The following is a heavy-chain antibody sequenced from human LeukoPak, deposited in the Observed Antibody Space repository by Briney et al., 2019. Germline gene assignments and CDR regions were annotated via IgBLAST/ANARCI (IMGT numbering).Heavy chain of an antibody. D-gene: IGHD3-10*01. J-gene: IGHJ4*02. V-gene: IGHV3-11*04. CDR3: ARDLSITLLRGVIE. CDR2: ISSSGSTI. CDR1: GFTFSDYY. Sequence: GGSLRLSCAASGFTFSDYYMSWIRQAPGKGLEWVSYISSSGSTIYYADSVKGRFTISRDNAKNSLYLQMNSLRGEDTAVYYCARDLSITLLRGVIEWGQGTLVTVSS.